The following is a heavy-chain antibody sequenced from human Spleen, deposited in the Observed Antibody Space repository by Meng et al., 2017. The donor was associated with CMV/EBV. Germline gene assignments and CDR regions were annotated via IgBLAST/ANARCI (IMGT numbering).Heavy chain of an antibody. CDR2: ISSRSNYI. D-gene: IGHD3-3*01. CDR3: ARDFWSGGYYYYYAMDV. J-gene: IGHJ6*02. CDR1: GFTFSTYS. Sequence: GESLKISCAASGFTFSTYSMNWVRQAPGKGLEWVSSISSRSNYIYYADSVKGRFTISRDNAKNSLYLQMNSLKAEDTAVYYCARDFWSGGYYYYYAMDVWGQGTTVTVSS. V-gene: IGHV3-21*01.